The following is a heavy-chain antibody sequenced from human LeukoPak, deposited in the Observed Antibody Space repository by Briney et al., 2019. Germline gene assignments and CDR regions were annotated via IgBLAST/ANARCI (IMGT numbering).Heavy chain of an antibody. J-gene: IGHJ1*01. CDR2: IYSGGRK. CDR3: ANVSPYSSGWVGYFQH. V-gene: IGHV3-53*01. Sequence: GGSLRLSCAASGFTFSRYRMNWVRQAPGKGLEWVSLIYSGGRKYYVDSVKGRFTISSDKSKNTLYLPLNSLRAEDTAAYYCANVSPYSSGWVGYFQHWGQGTLVTVSS. CDR1: GFTFSRYR. D-gene: IGHD6-19*01.